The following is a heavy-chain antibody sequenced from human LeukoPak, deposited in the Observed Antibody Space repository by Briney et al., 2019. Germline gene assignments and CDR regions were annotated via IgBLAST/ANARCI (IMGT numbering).Heavy chain of an antibody. D-gene: IGHD2-2*01. CDR3: ARGLQHQLISGHYYYGMDV. V-gene: IGHV3-21*01. CDR2: ISSSRSYI. J-gene: IGHJ6*02. CDR1: GFTLSI. Sequence: GGCLRLSCAASGFTLSIMNWVRQAPGKGLEWVSSISSSRSYIYYADSVKGRFTISRDSAKNSLYLQMNSLRAADTAVYYCARGLQHQLISGHYYYGMDVWGQGTTVTVSS.